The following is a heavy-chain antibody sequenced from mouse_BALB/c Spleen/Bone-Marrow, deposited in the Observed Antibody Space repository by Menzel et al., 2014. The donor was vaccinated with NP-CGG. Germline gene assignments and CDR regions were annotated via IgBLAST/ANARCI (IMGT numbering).Heavy chain of an antibody. CDR3: ASYVYGYYFDY. D-gene: IGHD2-2*01. CDR2: IDPANGNT. V-gene: IGHV14-3*02. Sequence: VQLKESGAELVKPGASVKLSCTASGFNIKDTYMHWVEQRPEQGLEWIGRIDPANGNTKYDPKFQGKASITADTSSNTAYLQLSSLTSEDTAVYYCASYVYGYYFDYWGQGTTLTVSS. CDR1: GFNIKDTY. J-gene: IGHJ2*01.